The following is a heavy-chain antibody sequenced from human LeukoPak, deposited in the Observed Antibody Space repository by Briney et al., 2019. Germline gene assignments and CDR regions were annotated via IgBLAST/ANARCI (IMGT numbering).Heavy chain of an antibody. CDR2: ISDTYATT. D-gene: IGHD2-21*01. CDR1: GFTFTNYA. Sequence: GGSLKLSCAASGFTFTNYAMTWVRQAPGKGLEWVSSISDTYATTYYTDSVKGRCTISRDNSKNTVSLLLNNLRAEDTAVYFCVRHDSFIPFWGQGTLVTVSS. J-gene: IGHJ4*02. CDR3: VRHDSFIPF. V-gene: IGHV3-23*01.